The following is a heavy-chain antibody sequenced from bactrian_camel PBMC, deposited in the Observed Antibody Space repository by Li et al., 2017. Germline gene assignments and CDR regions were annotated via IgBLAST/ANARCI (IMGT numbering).Heavy chain of an antibody. CDR1: GAASSRYS. V-gene: IGHV3S53*01. CDR2: IASDGYT. J-gene: IGHJ4*01. Sequence: HVQLVESGGGLVQPGGSLRLSCAASGAASSRYSMAWFRQAPGMVREGVAGIASDGYTTYADAVKGRFTISLDNAENILYLQMNNLTLADTAMYYCAVKEGVSKPWTVLKSVQYNHWGQGTQVTVS. CDR3: AVKEGVSKPWTVLKSVQYNH.